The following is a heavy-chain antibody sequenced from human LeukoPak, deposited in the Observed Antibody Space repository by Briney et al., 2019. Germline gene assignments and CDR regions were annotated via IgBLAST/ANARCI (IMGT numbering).Heavy chain of an antibody. Sequence: GASLKISCKGSGSRFTSYWIGWVRQMPGKGLEWMGIVYPGDSDTRYSPSFQGQVTISADKSISTAYLQWSSLKASDTAMYYCARWAYSSGWPYWGQGTLVTVSS. CDR3: ARWAYSSGWPY. V-gene: IGHV5-51*01. CDR2: VYPGDSDT. J-gene: IGHJ4*02. D-gene: IGHD6-19*01. CDR1: GSRFTSYW.